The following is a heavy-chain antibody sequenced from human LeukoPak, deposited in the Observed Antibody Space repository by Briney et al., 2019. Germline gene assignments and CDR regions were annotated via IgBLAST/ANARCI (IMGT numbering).Heavy chain of an antibody. Sequence: ASVKVSCKASGYTFTGYYMHWVRQAPGQGLEWMGWINPNSGGTNYAQKFQGRVTMTRDTSISTAYMELSSLRSEDTAVYYCARAPNYDFWSGKAYYYMDVWGKGTTVTVSS. CDR3: ARAPNYDFWSGKAYYYMDV. D-gene: IGHD3-3*01. CDR1: GYTFTGYY. V-gene: IGHV1-2*02. CDR2: INPNSGGT. J-gene: IGHJ6*03.